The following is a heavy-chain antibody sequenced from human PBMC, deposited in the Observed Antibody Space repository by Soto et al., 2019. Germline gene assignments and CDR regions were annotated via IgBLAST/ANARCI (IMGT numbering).Heavy chain of an antibody. Sequence: ETLSLTCAVSGYSISSGYYWGWIRQPPGKGLEWIGSIYHSGSTYYNPSLKSRVTISVDTSKNQFSLKLSSVTAADTAVYYCARDKVVVPAARPGAFDIWGQGTMVTVSS. CDR1: GYSISSGYY. J-gene: IGHJ3*02. V-gene: IGHV4-38-2*02. D-gene: IGHD2-2*01. CDR3: ARDKVVVPAARPGAFDI. CDR2: IYHSGST.